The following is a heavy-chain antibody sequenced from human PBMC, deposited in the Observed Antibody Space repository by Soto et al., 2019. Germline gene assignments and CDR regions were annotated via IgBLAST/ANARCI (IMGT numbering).Heavy chain of an antibody. Sequence: PSETLSLTCTVSGGSISSSSYYWGWIRQPPGKGLEWIGSIYYSGSTYYNPSLKSRVTISVDTSKNQFSLKLSSVTAADTAVYSCATITLILVVTLWGQGTLVTVSS. V-gene: IGHV4-39*01. CDR3: ATITLILVVTL. J-gene: IGHJ4*02. CDR2: IYYSGST. D-gene: IGHD3-22*01. CDR1: GGSISSSSYY.